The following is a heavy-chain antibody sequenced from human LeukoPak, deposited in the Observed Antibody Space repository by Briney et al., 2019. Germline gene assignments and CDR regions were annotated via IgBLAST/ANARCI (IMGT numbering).Heavy chain of an antibody. CDR2: ISDSGGRT. V-gene: IGHV3-23*01. Sequence: GGSLRLSCVASGFIFSNHGMSWVRLAPGRGLEWVSTISDSGGRTYYTDSVKGRFTISRDNSMSTLSLQLQSLRVEDTALYYCERGYCSGGSCTWGLFDSWGQGTLVTVSS. CDR3: ERGYCSGGSCTWGLFDS. D-gene: IGHD2-15*01. CDR1: GFIFSNHG. J-gene: IGHJ4*02.